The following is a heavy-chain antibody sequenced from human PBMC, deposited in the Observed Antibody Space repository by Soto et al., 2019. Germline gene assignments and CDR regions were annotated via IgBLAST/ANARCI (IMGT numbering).Heavy chain of an antibody. CDR3: ARGPTISIAAAGSFDY. V-gene: IGHV1-69*01. J-gene: IGHJ4*02. CDR1: GGTFSSYA. D-gene: IGHD6-13*01. Sequence: QVQLVQSGAEVKKPGSSVKVSCKASGGTFSSYAISWVRQAPGQGLEWMGGIIPIFGTANYAQKFQGRVTITADESTSTADMELSSLRSEDTAVYYWARGPTISIAAAGSFDYWGQGTLVTVSS. CDR2: IIPIFGTA.